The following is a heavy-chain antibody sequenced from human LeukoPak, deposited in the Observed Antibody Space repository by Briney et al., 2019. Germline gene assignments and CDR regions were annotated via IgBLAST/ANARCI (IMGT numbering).Heavy chain of an antibody. J-gene: IGHJ4*02. CDR1: GFTFDDYA. CDR2: ISWNSGSI. Sequence: GGSLRLSCAASGFTFDDYAMHWVRQAPGKGLEWVSGISWNSGSIGYADSVKGRFTISRDNAKNSLYLQMNSLRAEDTAVYYCAKLDGKYYFDYWGQGTLVTVSS. CDR3: AKLDGKYYFDY. V-gene: IGHV3-9*01. D-gene: IGHD1-1*01.